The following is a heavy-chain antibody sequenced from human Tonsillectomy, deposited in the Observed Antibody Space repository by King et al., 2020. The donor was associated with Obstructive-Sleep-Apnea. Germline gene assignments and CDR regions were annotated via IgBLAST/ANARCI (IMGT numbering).Heavy chain of an antibody. Sequence: VQLQESGPGLVKPSETLSLTCTVSGGSISSDFGIWIRQPPGKGPQCIAYIYYTGSTNYNPSLKSRVTISVDTSKNQFSLKLRSVTAADTAVYYSARARGVVVAGSNGMDVWGRGTTVTVSS. J-gene: IGHJ6*02. CDR2: IYYTGST. D-gene: IGHD2-2*01. CDR1: GGSISSDF. CDR3: ARARGVVVAGSNGMDV. V-gene: IGHV4-59*01.